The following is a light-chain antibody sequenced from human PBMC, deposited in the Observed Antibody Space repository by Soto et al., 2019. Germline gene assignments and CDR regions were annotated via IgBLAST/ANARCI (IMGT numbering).Light chain of an antibody. V-gene: IGKV3-20*01. J-gene: IGKJ3*01. Sequence: IVLTQSPGTLTLSPGERATLSCRASQTVSGNFLSWYQQKPGQAPRLLIYDVSTRATGIPDRFSGSGSGTDFTLTISRLEPEDFAVYYCQQYDRSPPFTFGPGTKMDIK. CDR2: DVS. CDR3: QQYDRSPPFT. CDR1: QTVSGNF.